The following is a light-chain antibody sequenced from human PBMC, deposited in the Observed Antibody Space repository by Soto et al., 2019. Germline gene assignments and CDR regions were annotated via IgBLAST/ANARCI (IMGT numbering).Light chain of an antibody. Sequence: QSALTQPASVSGSPGQWITISCTGTSSDVGGYNYVSWYQHHPGKGPKLIIYDVGDRPSGVSNRFSGSKSGNTASLTISGLQAEDEDDYYCHSYISSNSYVFGTGTKLTVL. CDR3: HSYISSNSYV. J-gene: IGLJ1*01. V-gene: IGLV2-14*03. CDR2: DVG. CDR1: SSDVGGYNY.